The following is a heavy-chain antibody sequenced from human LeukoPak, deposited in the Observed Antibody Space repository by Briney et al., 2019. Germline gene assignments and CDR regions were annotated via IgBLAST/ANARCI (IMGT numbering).Heavy chain of an antibody. Sequence: PGGSLRLPCAASGFTFSSYAMHWVRQAPGKGLEWVAVISYDGSNKYYADSVKGRFTISRDNSKNTLYLQMNSLRAEDTAVYYCARGVVVAALDYWGQGTLVTVSS. J-gene: IGHJ4*02. CDR2: ISYDGSNK. CDR3: ARGVVVAALDY. V-gene: IGHV3-30-3*01. D-gene: IGHD2-15*01. CDR1: GFTFSSYA.